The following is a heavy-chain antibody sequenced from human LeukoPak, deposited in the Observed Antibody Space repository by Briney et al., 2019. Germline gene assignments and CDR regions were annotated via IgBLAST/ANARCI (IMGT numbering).Heavy chain of an antibody. V-gene: IGHV3-53*01. CDR1: GFTVSSNY. J-gene: IGHJ4*02. D-gene: IGHD4-17*01. CDR3: ARGRQNYGDYPY. Sequence: GGSLSLSCAASGFTVSSNYMSWVRQAPGKGLEWVSVIYSGGSTYYADSVKGRFTISRDNSKNTVYLQMNSLRAEDTAVYYCARGRQNYGDYPYWGQGTLVTVSS. CDR2: IYSGGST.